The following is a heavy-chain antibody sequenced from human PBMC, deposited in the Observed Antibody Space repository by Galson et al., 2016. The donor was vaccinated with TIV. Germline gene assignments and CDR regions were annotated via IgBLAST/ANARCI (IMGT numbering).Heavy chain of an antibody. CDR1: GGTFSSYT. J-gene: IGHJ3*02. Sequence: SVKVSCKVSGGTFSSYTFSWVRQAPGQGLEWMGRIIPIINKVDYTQKLQGRVTIIADKSTSTVYMELSSLRSEDTAVYYCATEGETGYDGRSDAFHIWGQGTMVTVSS. CDR3: ATEGETGYDGRSDAFHI. CDR2: IIPIINKV. D-gene: IGHD5-12*01. V-gene: IGHV1-69*02.